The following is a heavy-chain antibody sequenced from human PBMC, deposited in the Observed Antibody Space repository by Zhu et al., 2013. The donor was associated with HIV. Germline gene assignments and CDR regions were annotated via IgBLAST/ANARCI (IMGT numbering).Heavy chain of an antibody. Sequence: QVQLVQSGAEVKKPGSSVKVSCKRSGGSFYTYAVNWVRQAPGQGLEWMGGIIPDLGMANYPQRLQGRVTISADVSTGTAYMELSRLTSEDTALYYCARDLGAVGGTTGYGLDVWGQGTSVIVS. J-gene: IGHJ6*02. CDR1: GGSFYTYA. CDR3: ARDLGAVGGTTGYGLDV. D-gene: IGHD3-16*01. CDR2: IIPDLGMA. V-gene: IGHV1-69*01.